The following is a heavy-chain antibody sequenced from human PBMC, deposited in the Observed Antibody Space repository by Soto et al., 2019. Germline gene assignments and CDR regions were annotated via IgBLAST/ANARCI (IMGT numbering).Heavy chain of an antibody. CDR1: GFTFSDYP. V-gene: IGHV3-64*07. CDR2: ISSDGVST. D-gene: IGHD6-19*01. J-gene: IGHJ4*02. CDR3: AGGRGGWNDY. Sequence: EVQLVESGGGLVQPGGSLRLSCAASGFTFSDYPMHWVRQAPGKGLEYVSAISSDGVSTYYADSVKDRFTISRDNSKSTLYLQMGSLRAEDVAVYYCAGGRGGWNDYWGQGTLVTVSS.